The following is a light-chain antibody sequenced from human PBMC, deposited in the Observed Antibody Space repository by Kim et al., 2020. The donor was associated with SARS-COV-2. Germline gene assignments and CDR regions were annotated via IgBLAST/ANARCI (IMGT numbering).Light chain of an antibody. CDR3: QQYHISPLT. Sequence: LSPGERATLSCRASQSVSSNYLAWYQQKPGQAPRLLIYGASYRATGIPDRFSGSGSGTDFTLTISRLEPEDFAVFYCQQYHISPLTFGGGTKLEI. CDR1: QSVSSNY. J-gene: IGKJ4*01. CDR2: GAS. V-gene: IGKV3-20*01.